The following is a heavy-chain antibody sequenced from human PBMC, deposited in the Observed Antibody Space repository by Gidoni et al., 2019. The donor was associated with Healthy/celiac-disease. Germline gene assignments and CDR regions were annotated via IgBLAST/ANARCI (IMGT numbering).Heavy chain of an antibody. D-gene: IGHD3-3*01. J-gene: IGHJ4*02. Sequence: QVQLVQSGAEVKKPGASVKVSCKASGYTFTSYYMHWVRQAPGQGLEWMGIINPSGGSTSYEQKFQGRVTMTRDTSTSTVYMELSSLRSEDTAVYYCASGHWAPGDFWSGYYSGVGYWGQGTLVTVSS. CDR1: GYTFTSYY. CDR3: ASGHWAPGDFWSGYYSGVGY. CDR2: INPSGGST. V-gene: IGHV1-46*01.